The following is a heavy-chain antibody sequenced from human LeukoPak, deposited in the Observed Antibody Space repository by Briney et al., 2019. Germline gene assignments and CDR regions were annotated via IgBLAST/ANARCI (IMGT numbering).Heavy chain of an antibody. D-gene: IGHD4-17*01. CDR3: ARAQIHYGDYYYFDY. Sequence: PGGSLRLSCAASGFTFSDYYMSWIRQAPGKGLEWVSYISSSGSTIYNADSVKGRFTISRDNAKNSLYLQMNSLRAEDTAVYYCARAQIHYGDYYYFDYWGQGTLVTVSS. CDR2: ISSSGSTI. CDR1: GFTFSDYY. J-gene: IGHJ4*02. V-gene: IGHV3-11*01.